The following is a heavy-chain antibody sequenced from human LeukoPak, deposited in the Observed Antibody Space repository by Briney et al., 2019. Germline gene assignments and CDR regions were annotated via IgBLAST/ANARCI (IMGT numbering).Heavy chain of an antibody. D-gene: IGHD3-10*01. Sequence: SETLSLTCTVSGYSISSGYNWGWIRQPPGKGLEWIGTVYHSGSTNYNPSLKSRVTISVDTSKNQFSLKLSSVTAADTAVYYCARHRGVPYYYGSGRPGWFDPWGQGTLVTVSS. CDR3: ARHRGVPYYYGSGRPGWFDP. V-gene: IGHV4-38-2*02. CDR1: GYSISSGYN. J-gene: IGHJ5*02. CDR2: VYHSGST.